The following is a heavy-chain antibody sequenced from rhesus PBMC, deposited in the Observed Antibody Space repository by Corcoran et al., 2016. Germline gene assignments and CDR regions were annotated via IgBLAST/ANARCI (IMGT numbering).Heavy chain of an antibody. J-gene: IGHJ4*01. CDR2: IYWDDDQ. CDR1: GFSLTTSGMG. D-gene: IGHD3-16*01. V-gene: IGHV2-174*01. Sequence: QVTLKESGPALVKPTQTLTLTCTFSGFSLTTSGMGVGWIRQPPGKALEGLALIYWDDDQRSSTSLKSSLSISKDTSKNQVVLTMTNMDPVDTATYYCARGVGYSGSYYLGGDFDYWGQGVLVTVSS. CDR3: ARGVGYSGSYYLGGDFDY.